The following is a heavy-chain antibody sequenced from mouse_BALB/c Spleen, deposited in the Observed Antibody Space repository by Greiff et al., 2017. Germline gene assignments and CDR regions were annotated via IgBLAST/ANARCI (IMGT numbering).Heavy chain of an antibody. CDR1: GYTFTDYN. CDR3: ARYPYGNYGNYAMDY. Sequence: EVQGVESGPELVKPGASVKIPCKASGYTFTDYNMDWVKQSHGKSLEWIGDINPNNGGTIYNQKFKGKATLTVDKSSSTAYMELRSLTSEDTAVYYCARYPYGNYGNYAMDYWGQGTSVTVSS. J-gene: IGHJ4*01. CDR2: INPNNGGT. D-gene: IGHD2-1*01. V-gene: IGHV1-18*01.